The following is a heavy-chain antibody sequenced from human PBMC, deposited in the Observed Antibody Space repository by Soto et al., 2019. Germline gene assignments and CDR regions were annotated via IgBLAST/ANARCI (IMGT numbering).Heavy chain of an antibody. J-gene: IGHJ4*02. V-gene: IGHV3-48*02. Sequence: EVQLVESGGGLVQPGGSLRLSCAASGFTLSSYSMHWVRQAPGKGLEWVSYISGSGGTIYYADSVKGRFTISRDNAKNSLSVQMNSLRDEDTAVYFCARETGLSSSGWSYYFDFWGQGTLVTVSS. D-gene: IGHD6-19*01. CDR3: ARETGLSSSGWSYYFDF. CDR2: ISGSGGTI. CDR1: GFTLSSYS.